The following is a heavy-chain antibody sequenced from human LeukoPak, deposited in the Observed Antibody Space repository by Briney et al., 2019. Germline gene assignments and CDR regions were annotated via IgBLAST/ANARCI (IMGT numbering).Heavy chain of an antibody. CDR1: GYSFSSYA. V-gene: IGHV7-4-1*02. CDR2: ITTNTGKP. CDR3: ARVAILSFGESLDY. Sequence: ASVKVSCKASGYSFSSYALTWVRQVPGQGLEWMGWITTNTGKPTYAQSFTGRFVFSLDTSVNTAYLQINSLKTEDTAVYYCARVAILSFGESLDYWGQGTLVTVSS. D-gene: IGHD3-10*01. J-gene: IGHJ4*02.